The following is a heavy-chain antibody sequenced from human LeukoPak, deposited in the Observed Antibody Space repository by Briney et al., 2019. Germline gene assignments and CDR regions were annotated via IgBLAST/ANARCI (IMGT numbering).Heavy chain of an antibody. V-gene: IGHV3-23*01. CDR2: IRGSDGST. Sequence: GGSLRLSCATSGFTFSSYVMSWVRQAPGKGLEWVSLIRGSDGSTYYADSVKGRFTISRDNSKNTLYLQMNSLRAEDTAVYYCAKFGVAGQAFDPWGQGTLVTVSS. CDR3: AKFGVAGQAFDP. J-gene: IGHJ5*02. D-gene: IGHD3-3*01. CDR1: GFTFSSYV.